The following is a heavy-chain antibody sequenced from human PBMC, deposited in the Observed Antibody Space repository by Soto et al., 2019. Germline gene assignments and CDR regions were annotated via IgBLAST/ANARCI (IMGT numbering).Heavy chain of an antibody. CDR1: GFTFSSYA. V-gene: IGHV3-23*01. D-gene: IGHD1-26*01. J-gene: IGHJ4*02. CDR3: AKGAQWELIVYSGY. Sequence: GGSLRLSCAASGFTFSSYAMSWVRQAPGKGLEWVSAISGSGGSTYYADSVKGRFTISRDNSKNTPYLQMNSLRAEDTAVYYCAKGAQWELIVYSGYWGQGNMVTVSS. CDR2: ISGSGGST.